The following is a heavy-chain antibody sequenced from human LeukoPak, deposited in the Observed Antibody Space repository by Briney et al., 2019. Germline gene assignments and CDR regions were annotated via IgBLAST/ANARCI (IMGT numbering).Heavy chain of an antibody. CDR2: ISASGGST. D-gene: IGHD2-8*01. J-gene: IGHJ4*02. Sequence: PGGSLRLSCAASEFTFSNYAMNWVRQAPGKGLEWVSGISASGGSTFYADSVKGRFTISRDNSKNTLYLQMNSLRVEDTAVYYCARDLGYCTNGVCHTRFDYWGQGTLVAVSS. CDR1: EFTFSNYA. CDR3: ARDLGYCTNGVCHTRFDY. V-gene: IGHV3-23*01.